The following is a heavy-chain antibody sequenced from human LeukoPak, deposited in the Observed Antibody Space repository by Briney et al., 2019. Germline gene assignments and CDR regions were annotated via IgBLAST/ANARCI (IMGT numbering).Heavy chain of an antibody. Sequence: SETLSLTCTVSGGSISSSNYYWGWIRQPPGKGLEWIGSIYYSGSTYYNPSLKSRVTISVDTSKNQFSLNLSSVTAADTAVYYCARLQMVYADAFDIWGQGTMVTVSS. J-gene: IGHJ3*02. CDR2: IYYSGST. CDR1: GGSISSSNYY. D-gene: IGHD2-8*01. CDR3: ARLQMVYADAFDI. V-gene: IGHV4-39*07.